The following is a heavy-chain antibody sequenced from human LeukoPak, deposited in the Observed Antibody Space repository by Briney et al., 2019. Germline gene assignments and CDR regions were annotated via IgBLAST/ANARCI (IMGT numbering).Heavy chain of an antibody. D-gene: IGHD2-2*01. J-gene: IGHJ6*02. V-gene: IGHV4-4*07. CDR2: IYTSGST. CDR1: GGSISSYY. Sequence: SETLSLTCTVSGGSISSYYWSWIRQPAGKGLEWIGRIYTSGSTNYNPSLKSRVTMSVDTSKNQFSLKLSSVPAADTAVYYCARDGEVPANDYYYGMDVWGQGTTVTVSS. CDR3: ARDGEVPANDYYYGMDV.